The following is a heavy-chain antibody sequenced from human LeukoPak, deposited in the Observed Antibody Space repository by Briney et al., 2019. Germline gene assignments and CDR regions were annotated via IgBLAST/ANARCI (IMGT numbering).Heavy chain of an antibody. V-gene: IGHV4-59*08. Sequence: PSETLSLTCTVSGGSLSDYYWSWIRHPPGKGLESIGYVYYSGSTNYNPSLKSRVAISVDTSKNQFSLKLSSVTAADTAVYYCARRHWGPIDYWGQGTLVTVSS. CDR3: ARRHWGPIDY. J-gene: IGHJ4*02. CDR2: VYYSGST. D-gene: IGHD7-27*01. CDR1: GGSLSDYY.